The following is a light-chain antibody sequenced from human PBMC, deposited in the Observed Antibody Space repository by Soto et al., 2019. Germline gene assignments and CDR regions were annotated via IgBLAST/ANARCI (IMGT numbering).Light chain of an antibody. CDR1: QEISNF. J-gene: IGKJ4*01. Sequence: DIQMTQSPSSLSASVGDRVTITCQASQEISNFLNWYQQKPGKAPKLLIYDASNLETGVPSRFSGSGSGTDFTFTISSLQPGDIATYYCQQYINVPPTFGGGTKVEIK. CDR2: DAS. CDR3: QQYINVPPT. V-gene: IGKV1-33*01.